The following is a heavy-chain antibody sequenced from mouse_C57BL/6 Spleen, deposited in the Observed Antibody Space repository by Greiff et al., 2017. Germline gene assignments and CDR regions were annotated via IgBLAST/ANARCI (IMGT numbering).Heavy chain of an antibody. V-gene: IGHV1-22*01. CDR3: ARALIYYYGSSFYFDY. J-gene: IGHJ2*01. CDR1: GYTFTDYN. D-gene: IGHD1-1*01. CDR2: INPNNGGT. Sequence: EVQRVESGPELVKPGASVKMSCKASGYTFTDYNMHWVKQSHGKSLEWIGYINPNNGGTSYNQKFKGKATLTVNKSSSTAYMELRSLTSADSAVYYCARALIYYYGSSFYFDYWGQGTTLTVSS.